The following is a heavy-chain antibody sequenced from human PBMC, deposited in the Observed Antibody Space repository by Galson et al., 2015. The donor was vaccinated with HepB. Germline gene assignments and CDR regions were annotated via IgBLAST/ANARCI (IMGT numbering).Heavy chain of an antibody. CDR1: QFTFSTYA. J-gene: IGHJ4*02. CDR2: ISYDGNSK. Sequence: SLRLSCAASQFTFSTYAMHWVRQAPGKGLEWVAVISYDGNSKSYAHSVEGRFTISRDNSKNKLYLHMNSLRAEDTALYYCERESKGDPFDYWGQGALVIVSS. D-gene: IGHD3-16*01. V-gene: IGHV3-30*04. CDR3: ERESKGDPFDY.